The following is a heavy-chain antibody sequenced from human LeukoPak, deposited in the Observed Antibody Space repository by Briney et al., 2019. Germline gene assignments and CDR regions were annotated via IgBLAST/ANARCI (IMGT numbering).Heavy chain of an antibody. CDR1: GGSVSSGSYY. CDR2: IYYSGST. D-gene: IGHD5-18*01. J-gene: IGHJ4*02. CDR3: AREAYSYGYTLFDY. Sequence: PSETLSLTCTVSGGSVSSGSYYWSWIRQPPGKGLEWIGYIYYSGSTNYNPSLKSRVTISVDTSKNQFSLKLSSVTAADTAVYYCAREAYSYGYTLFDYWGQGTLVTVSS. V-gene: IGHV4-61*01.